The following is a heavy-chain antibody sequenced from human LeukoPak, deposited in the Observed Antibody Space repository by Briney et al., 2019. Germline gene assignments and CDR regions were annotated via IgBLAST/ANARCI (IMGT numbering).Heavy chain of an antibody. V-gene: IGHV3-30-3*01. CDR1: GFTFSSYA. D-gene: IGHD2-2*01. CDR3: AKDRWTSPISSFDM. Sequence: GGSLRLSCAASGFTFSSYAMHWVRQAPGKGLEWVAVISYDGSNKYYADSVKGRFTISRDNSKNTLYLQMNSLRAEDTAVYYCAKDRWTSPISSFDMWGQGTMVTVSS. CDR2: ISYDGSNK. J-gene: IGHJ3*02.